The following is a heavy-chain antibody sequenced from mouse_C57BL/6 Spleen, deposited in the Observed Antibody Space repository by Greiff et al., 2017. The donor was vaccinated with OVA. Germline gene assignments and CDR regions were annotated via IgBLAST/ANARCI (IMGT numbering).Heavy chain of an antibody. J-gene: IGHJ4*01. D-gene: IGHD1-1*01. V-gene: IGHV5-17*01. CDR2: ISSGSSTI. Sequence: EVKLQESGGGLVKPGGSLKLSCAASGFTFSDYGMHWVRQAPEKGLEWVAYISSGSSTIYYADTVKGRFTISRDNAKNTLFLQMTSLRSEDTAMYYCARPDYYGSSPYAMDYWGQGTSVTVSS. CDR1: GFTFSDYG. CDR3: ARPDYYGSSPYAMDY.